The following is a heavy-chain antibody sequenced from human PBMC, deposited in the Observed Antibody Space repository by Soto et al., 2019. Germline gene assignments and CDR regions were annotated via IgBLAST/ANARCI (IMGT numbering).Heavy chain of an antibody. CDR1: GFTFSNYA. D-gene: IGHD6-19*01. V-gene: IGHV3-23*01. CDR2: IHGNGGGT. CDR3: ARDAVAMDY. Sequence: QPGGSLRLSXAGSGFTFSNYAMSWVRQAPGRGPEWVSSIHGNGGGTYYADSVKGPFTISRDNSKNTVYLQMHSLTVDDTAVYYCARDAVAMDYWGQGTLVTVSS. J-gene: IGHJ4*02.